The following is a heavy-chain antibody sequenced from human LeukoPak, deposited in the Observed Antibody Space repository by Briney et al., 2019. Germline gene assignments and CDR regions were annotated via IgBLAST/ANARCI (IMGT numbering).Heavy chain of an antibody. CDR3: ARALLFTMIVGRGGIDI. D-gene: IGHD3-22*01. J-gene: IGHJ3*02. CDR1: GYTFTNYY. Sequence: GASVKDSCKASGYTFTNYYIHWVRQAAGQGREGMGIINPSGGSTNFAQKFQGRVTMTRDTSISTAYMELSRLRSDDTAVYYCARALLFTMIVGRGGIDIWGQGTMVTVSS. V-gene: IGHV1-46*01. CDR2: INPSGGST.